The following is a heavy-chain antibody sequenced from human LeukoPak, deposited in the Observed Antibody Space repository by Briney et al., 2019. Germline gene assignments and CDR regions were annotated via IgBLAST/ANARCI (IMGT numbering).Heavy chain of an antibody. Sequence: SETLSLTCTVSGGSISSSSYYWGWIRQPPGKGLEWIGSIYYSGSTYYNPSLKSRVTISVDTSKNQFSLRLSSVTAADTAVYYCARHCIHGDYEYYFDYWGQGTLVTVSS. CDR2: IYYSGST. J-gene: IGHJ4*02. CDR1: GGSISSSSYY. CDR3: ARHCIHGDYEYYFDY. V-gene: IGHV4-39*01. D-gene: IGHD4-17*01.